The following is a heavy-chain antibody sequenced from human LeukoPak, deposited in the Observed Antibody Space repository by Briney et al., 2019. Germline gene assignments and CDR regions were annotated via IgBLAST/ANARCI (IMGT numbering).Heavy chain of an antibody. CDR1: GFTFDDYG. V-gene: IGHV3-20*04. J-gene: IGHJ4*02. D-gene: IGHD2-2*01. CDR2: INWNGGST. Sequence: PGGSLRLSCAASGFTFDDYGMSWVRQAPGKGLEWVSGINWNGGSTGYADSVKGRFTISRDNAKNSLYLQMNSLRAEDTALYYCARVDNIVVVPAASYYFDYCGQGTLVTVSS. CDR3: ARVDNIVVVPAASYYFDY.